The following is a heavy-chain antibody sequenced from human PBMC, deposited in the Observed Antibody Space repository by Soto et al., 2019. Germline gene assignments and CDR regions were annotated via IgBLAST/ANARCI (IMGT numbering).Heavy chain of an antibody. J-gene: IGHJ4*02. CDR1: GDSVSNDNYY. V-gene: IGHV4-61*01. CDR3: ARSQRGRTAFTFDY. Sequence: PSETLSLTCAVSGDSVSNDNYYWSWIRQPPGKGLEWIGYIYYSGTTNYNSYLQSRLSLSVDMSKKQCSLKLASVTAADTAVYFCARSQRGRTAFTFDYWGQGALVTAPQ. CDR2: IYYSGTT. D-gene: IGHD3-16*01.